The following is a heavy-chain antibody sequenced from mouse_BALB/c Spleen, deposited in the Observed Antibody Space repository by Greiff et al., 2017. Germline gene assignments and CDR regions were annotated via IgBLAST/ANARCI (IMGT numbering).Heavy chain of an antibody. J-gene: IGHJ1*01. V-gene: IGHV1-69*02. CDR2: IDPSDSYT. CDR3: ARRIGKGYFDV. D-gene: IGHD2-1*01. CDR1: GYTFTSYW. Sequence: VQLQQSGAELVKPGASVKLSCKASGYTFTSYWMHWVKQRPGQGLEWIGEIDPSDSYTNYNQKFKGKATLTVDKSSSTAYMQLSSLTSEDSAVYYCARRIGKGYFDVWGAGTTVTVSS.